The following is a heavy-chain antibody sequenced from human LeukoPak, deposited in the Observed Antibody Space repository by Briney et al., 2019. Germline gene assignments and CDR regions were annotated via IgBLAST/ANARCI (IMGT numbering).Heavy chain of an antibody. Sequence: GGSLRLSCAASGFTFSSYAMHWVRQAPGKGLEWVAIISYDGSNKYYADSVKGRFTVSRDNSKSTLYLQMSSLRVEDTAVYYCAKEAYSSSWSYFDYWGQGTLVTVSS. D-gene: IGHD6-13*01. CDR3: AKEAYSSSWSYFDY. V-gene: IGHV3-30-3*02. CDR1: GFTFSSYA. CDR2: ISYDGSNK. J-gene: IGHJ4*02.